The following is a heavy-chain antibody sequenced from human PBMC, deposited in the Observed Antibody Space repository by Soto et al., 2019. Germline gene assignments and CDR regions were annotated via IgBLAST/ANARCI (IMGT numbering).Heavy chain of an antibody. J-gene: IGHJ6*02. CDR3: ARDRPAYYYYYGMDV. V-gene: IGHV3-7*01. D-gene: IGHD6-6*01. Sequence: GGSLRLSCAASGFTFSSYWMSWVRQAPGKGLEWVANIKQDGSEKYYGDSVKGRFTISRDNAKNSLYLQMNSLRAEDTAVYYCARDRPAYYYYYGMDVWGQGTTVTVSS. CDR1: GFTFSSYW. CDR2: IKQDGSEK.